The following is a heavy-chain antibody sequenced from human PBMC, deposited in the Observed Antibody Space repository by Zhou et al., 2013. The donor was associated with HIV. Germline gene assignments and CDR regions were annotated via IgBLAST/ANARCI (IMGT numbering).Heavy chain of an antibody. J-gene: IGHJ5*02. Sequence: QVQLVQSGAEVKKPGSSVKVSCKASGGTFSSYAISWVRQAPGQGLEWMGRIIPILGIANYAQKFQGRVTITADKSTSTAYMELSSLRSEDTAVYYCARVPKAGYKGTEFDPWGQGTLVTVSS. V-gene: IGHV1-69*04. CDR3: ARVPKAGYKGTEFDP. CDR1: GGTFSSYA. CDR2: IIPILGIA. D-gene: IGHD1-20*01.